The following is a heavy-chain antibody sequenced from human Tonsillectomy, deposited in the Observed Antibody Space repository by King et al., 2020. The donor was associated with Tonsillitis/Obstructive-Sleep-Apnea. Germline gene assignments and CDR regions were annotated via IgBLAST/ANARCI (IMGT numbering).Heavy chain of an antibody. V-gene: IGHV4-61*01. Sequence: VQLQESGPGLVKPSETLSLTCTVSGGSVSSGSYYWSWIRQPPGKGLEWIGYIYYSGSTNYNPSLKSRVTISVDTSKNQFSLKLSSVTAADTAVYYCARSNYDVWSGYTLYYFDYWGQGTLVTVSS. D-gene: IGHD3-3*01. CDR3: ARSNYDVWSGYTLYYFDY. CDR1: GGSVSSGSYY. CDR2: IYYSGST. J-gene: IGHJ4*02.